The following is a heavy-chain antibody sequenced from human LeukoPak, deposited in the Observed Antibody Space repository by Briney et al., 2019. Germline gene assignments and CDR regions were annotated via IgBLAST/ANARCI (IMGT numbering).Heavy chain of an antibody. D-gene: IGHD1-26*01. Sequence: GGSLRLSCAASGFTVSSNYMSWVRQAPGKGLEWVSVIYSGGSTYYADSVKGRFTISRHNSKNTLYLQTNSLRAEDTAVYYCARQNLLTSYGMDVWGQGTTVTVSS. CDR1: GFTVSSNY. J-gene: IGHJ6*02. CDR2: IYSGGST. CDR3: ARQNLLTSYGMDV. V-gene: IGHV3-53*04.